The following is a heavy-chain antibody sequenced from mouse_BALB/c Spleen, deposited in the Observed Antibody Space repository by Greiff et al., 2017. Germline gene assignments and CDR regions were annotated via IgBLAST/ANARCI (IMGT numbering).Heavy chain of an antibody. Sequence: QVQLQQPGAELVRPGASVNLSCKASGYTFTSYWINWVKQRPGQGLEWIGNIYPSDSYTNYNQKFKDKATLTVDKSSSTAYMQLSSPTSEDSAVYYCTRRYGNYGGYYFDYWGQGTTLTVSS. J-gene: IGHJ2*01. V-gene: IGHV1-69*02. CDR1: GYTFTSYW. CDR2: IYPSDSYT. CDR3: TRRYGNYGGYYFDY. D-gene: IGHD2-1*01.